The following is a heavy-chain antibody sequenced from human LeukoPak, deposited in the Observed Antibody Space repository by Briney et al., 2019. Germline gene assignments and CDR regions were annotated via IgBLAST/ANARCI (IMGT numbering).Heavy chain of an antibody. V-gene: IGHV3-30-3*01. J-gene: IGHJ5*02. Sequence: SGGSLRLSCAASGFTFSSYAMHWVRQAPGKGLEWVAVISYDGSNKYYPDSVKGRFTISRDNSKNTLYLQMNSLRAEDTAVYYCARVPLEWLLSDWFDPWGQGTLVTVSS. CDR2: ISYDGSNK. CDR3: ARVPLEWLLSDWFDP. D-gene: IGHD3-3*01. CDR1: GFTFSSYA.